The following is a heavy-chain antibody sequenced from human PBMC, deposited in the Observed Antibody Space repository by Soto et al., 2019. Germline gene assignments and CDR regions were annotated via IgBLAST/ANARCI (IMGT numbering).Heavy chain of an antibody. Sequence: GESLKISCKGSGYNFDTYWINWVRQTPGKGLEWMGRIDPIDSKTKYSPSLEGHITISVDESISTTYLQWSSLKASDTAIYYCARRIAAAGGYYYYAFDVWGQGTAVTVSS. J-gene: IGHJ6*02. D-gene: IGHD6-13*01. V-gene: IGHV5-10-1*01. CDR1: GYNFDTYW. CDR3: ARRIAAAGGYYYYAFDV. CDR2: IDPIDSKT.